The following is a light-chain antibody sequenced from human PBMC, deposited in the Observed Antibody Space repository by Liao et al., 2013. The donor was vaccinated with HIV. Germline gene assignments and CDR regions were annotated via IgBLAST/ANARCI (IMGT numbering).Light chain of an antibody. V-gene: IGLV3-21*01. Sequence: FALTQPPSVSVAPGKTASITCGGSSLGTAGVHWYQQKPGQSPVLVISYSRDRASGIPDRFSGSSSKTTATLTISRVEVGDEADYYCQVWHQGSDHRVFGGGTKLTVL. CDR1: SLGTAG. CDR2: YSR. CDR3: QVWHQGSDHRV. J-gene: IGLJ3*02.